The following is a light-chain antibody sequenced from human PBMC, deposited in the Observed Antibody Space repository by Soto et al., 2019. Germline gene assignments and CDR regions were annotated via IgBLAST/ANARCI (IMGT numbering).Light chain of an antibody. J-gene: IGKJ3*01. CDR2: GAS. CDR3: HHYDNSPPFP. CDR1: QSVDSRY. V-gene: IGKV3-20*01. Sequence: EIVLTQSPGTLSLSPGERATLSCRASQSVDSRYLAWYQQPPGRAPRLLIYGASSRATGTPDRFSGSGSGTDFTLTISRVEPEDSAVYYCHHYDNSPPFPFGPGTKVEIK.